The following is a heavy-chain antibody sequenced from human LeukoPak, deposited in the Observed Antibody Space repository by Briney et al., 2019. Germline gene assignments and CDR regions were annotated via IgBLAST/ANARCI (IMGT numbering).Heavy chain of an antibody. CDR3: AKEVNYYGSGSSPAYFDY. J-gene: IGHJ4*02. D-gene: IGHD3-10*01. V-gene: IGHV3-48*01. CDR1: GFTFSSHD. Sequence: PGGSLRLSCAASGFTFSSHDMNWVRQAPGKGLEWVSFISSRSSTIYYADSVKGRFTISRDNSKNTLYLQMNSLRAEDTAVYYCAKEVNYYGSGSSPAYFDYWGQGTLVTVSS. CDR2: ISSRSSTI.